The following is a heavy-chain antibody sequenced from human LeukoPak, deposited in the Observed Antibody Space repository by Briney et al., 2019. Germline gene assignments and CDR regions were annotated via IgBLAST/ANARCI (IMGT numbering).Heavy chain of an antibody. Sequence: PGGSLRLSCAASGFTFSSYGMSWVRQAPGKGLEWVSSISSSSSYIYYADSVKGRFTISRDNAKNSLYLQMNSLRAEDTAVYYCARGGTVTTRNYVDIWGQGTMVTVSS. V-gene: IGHV3-21*01. J-gene: IGHJ3*02. CDR3: ARGGTVTTRNYVDI. CDR2: ISSSSSYI. CDR1: GFTFSSYG. D-gene: IGHD4-17*01.